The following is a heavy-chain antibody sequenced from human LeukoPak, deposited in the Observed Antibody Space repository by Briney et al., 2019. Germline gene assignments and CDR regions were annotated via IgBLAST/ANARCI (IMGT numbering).Heavy chain of an antibody. Sequence: SVKVSCKASGGTFSSYAISWLRQAPGQGLEWMGRIIPIFGTANYAQKFQGRVTITTDESTSTAYMELSSLRSEDTAVYYCARGYYYDSSGYSPNFRLDWGQGTLVTVSS. CDR3: ARGYYYDSSGYSPNFRLD. CDR2: IIPIFGTA. J-gene: IGHJ4*02. CDR1: GGTFSSYA. D-gene: IGHD3-22*01. V-gene: IGHV1-69*05.